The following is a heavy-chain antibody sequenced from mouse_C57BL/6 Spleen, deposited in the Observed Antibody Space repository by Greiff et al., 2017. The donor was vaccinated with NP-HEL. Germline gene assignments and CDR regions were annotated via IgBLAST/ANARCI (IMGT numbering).Heavy chain of an antibody. CDR1: GYTFTSYW. CDR2: IDPSDSYT. V-gene: IGHV1-59*01. J-gene: IGHJ1*03. CDR3: ASNYGYFDV. Sequence: QVHVKQPGAELVRPGTSVKLSCKASGYTFTSYWMHWVKQRPGQGLEWIGVIDPSDSYTNYNQKFKGKATLTVDTSSSTAYMQLSSLTSEDSAVYYCASNYGYFDVWGTGTTVTVSS.